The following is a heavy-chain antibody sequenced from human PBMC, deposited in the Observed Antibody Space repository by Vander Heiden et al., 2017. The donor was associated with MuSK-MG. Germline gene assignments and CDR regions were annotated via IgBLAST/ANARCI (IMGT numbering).Heavy chain of an antibody. Sequence: QVQLVQSGAEVKKPGSSVTVSCKASGGTFSSYAISWVRQAPGQGLEWMGRIIPILGIANYAQKFQGRVTITADKSTSTAYMELSSLRSEYTAVYYCARDLYGDYGSVFDYWGQGPLVTVAA. J-gene: IGHJ4*02. CDR1: GGTFSSYA. CDR3: ARDLYGDYGSVFDY. D-gene: IGHD4-17*01. V-gene: IGHV1-69*04. CDR2: IIPILGIA.